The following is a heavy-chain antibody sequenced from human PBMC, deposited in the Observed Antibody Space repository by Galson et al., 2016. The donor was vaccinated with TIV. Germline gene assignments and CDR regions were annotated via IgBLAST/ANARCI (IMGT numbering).Heavy chain of an antibody. Sequence: SLRLSCAASGFTFRSHAMHWVRQAPGKGLEWMADISYDGINKYYADSVKGRFTVSRDNSKSTLYLQLNSLRTEDTAVYYCARETGCGGDCYYFDYWGQGTLVTVSS. D-gene: IGHD2-21*02. CDR1: GFTFRSHA. CDR3: ARETGCGGDCYYFDY. V-gene: IGHV3-30*01. J-gene: IGHJ4*02. CDR2: ISYDGINK.